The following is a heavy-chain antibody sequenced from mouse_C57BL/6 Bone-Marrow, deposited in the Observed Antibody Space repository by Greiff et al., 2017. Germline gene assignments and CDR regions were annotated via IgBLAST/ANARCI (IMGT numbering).Heavy chain of an antibody. J-gene: IGHJ2*01. CDR2: IDPSDSYT. CDR3: ARSCFDGYPY. V-gene: IGHV1-69*01. Sequence: VQLQQPGAELVMPGASVKLSCKASGYTFTSYWMHWVKQRPGQGLEWIGEIDPSDSYTNYNQKFKGKSTLTVDKSPSTAYMQLSSLRSEDSAVYYCARSCFDGYPYWGQGTTLTVSS. CDR1: GYTFTSYW. D-gene: IGHD2-3*01.